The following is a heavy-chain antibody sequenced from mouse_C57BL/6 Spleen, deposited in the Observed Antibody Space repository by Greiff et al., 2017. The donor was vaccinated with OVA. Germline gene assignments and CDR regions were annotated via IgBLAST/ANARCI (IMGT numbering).Heavy chain of an antibody. CDR3: ASPLYYGSSPYAMDY. J-gene: IGHJ4*01. CDR1: GYTFTDYY. CDR2: INPNNGGT. Sequence: VQLQQSGPELVKPGASVKISCKASGYTFTDYYMNWVKQSHGKSLEWIGDINPNNGGTSYNQKFKGKATLTVDKSSSTAYMELRSLTSEDSAVYYCASPLYYGSSPYAMDYWGQGTSVTVSS. V-gene: IGHV1-26*01. D-gene: IGHD1-1*01.